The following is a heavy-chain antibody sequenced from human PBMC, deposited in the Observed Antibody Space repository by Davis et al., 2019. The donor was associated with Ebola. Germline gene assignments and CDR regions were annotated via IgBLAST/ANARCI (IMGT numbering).Heavy chain of an antibody. J-gene: IGHJ5*02. CDR3: ARRGTSSWYAGWFDP. Sequence: ASVQVSCKASGYTFTSYGFTWVRHSPGQGLEWMGCINPHNGNTNYAQNVQGRVIMTSDTATTTAYMEVGSLRSDDTAMYYCARRGTSSWYAGWFDPWGQGTLVTVSS. CDR1: GYTFTSYG. D-gene: IGHD6-13*01. V-gene: IGHV1-18*04. CDR2: INPHNGNT.